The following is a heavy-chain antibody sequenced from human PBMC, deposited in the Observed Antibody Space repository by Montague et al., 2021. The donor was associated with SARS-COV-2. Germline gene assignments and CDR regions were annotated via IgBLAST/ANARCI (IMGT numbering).Heavy chain of an antibody. J-gene: IGHJ2*01. D-gene: IGHD4-17*01. Sequence: SETLSLTCAVDGGSFSGYYWSWIRQPPGKGLEWIGEINHSGSTNYSPSLKSRVALSVDTSQNQFSLELRSLAAADTAVYYCARLTGGIGDYRNFDLWGRGTLV. CDR2: INHSGST. CDR1: GGSFSGYY. V-gene: IGHV4-34*01. CDR3: ARLTGGIGDYRNFDL.